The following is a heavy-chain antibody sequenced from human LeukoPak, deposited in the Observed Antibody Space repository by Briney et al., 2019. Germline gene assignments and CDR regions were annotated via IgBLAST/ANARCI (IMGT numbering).Heavy chain of an antibody. CDR3: AKTRDTTSGA. CDR2: ISGSSGSI. CDR1: GVIFSSYA. V-gene: IGHV3-23*01. J-gene: IGHJ5*02. D-gene: IGHD2/OR15-2a*01. Sequence: PGGSLRLSCAASGVIFSSYAMSWVRQAPGKGLEWVSAISGSSGSIYYADSVKGRFTISRDNSKNTLYLQMSSLRAEDTAVYYCAKTRDTTSGAWGQGTLVTVSS.